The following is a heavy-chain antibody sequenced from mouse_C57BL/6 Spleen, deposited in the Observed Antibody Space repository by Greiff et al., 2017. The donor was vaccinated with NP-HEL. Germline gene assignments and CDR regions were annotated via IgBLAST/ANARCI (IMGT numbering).Heavy chain of an antibody. D-gene: IGHD1-1*01. Sequence: EVKLMESGAELVRPGSSVKMSCKTSGYTFTSYGINWVKQRPGQGLEWIGYIYIGNGYTEYNEKFKGKATLTSDTSSSTAYMQLSSLTSEDSAIYFCARSYYYGSSYWYFDVWGTGTTVTVSS. J-gene: IGHJ1*03. CDR2: IYIGNGYT. CDR1: GYTFTSYG. V-gene: IGHV1-58*01. CDR3: ARSYYYGSSYWYFDV.